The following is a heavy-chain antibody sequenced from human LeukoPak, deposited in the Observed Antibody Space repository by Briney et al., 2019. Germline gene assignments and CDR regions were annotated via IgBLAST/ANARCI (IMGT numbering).Heavy chain of an antibody. CDR2: ISGSSVNT. CDR1: GFTSSTYG. CDR3: ARESTYYYDSSGSFDY. J-gene: IGHJ4*02. V-gene: IGHV3-21*01. D-gene: IGHD3-22*01. Sequence: TGGSLRLSCAASGFTSSTYGMNWVRQAPGKGLEWVSIISGSSVNTYYADSVKGRFTISRDNAKNSLYLQMNSLRAEDTAVYYCARESTYYYDSSGSFDYWGQGTLVTVSS.